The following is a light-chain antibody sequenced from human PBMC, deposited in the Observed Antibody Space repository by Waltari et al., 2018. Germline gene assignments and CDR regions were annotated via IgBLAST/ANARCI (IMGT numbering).Light chain of an antibody. V-gene: IGKV1-39*01. CDR1: QSISDC. CDR2: AAS. Sequence: DIQLTQSPSSLSASVGDRVTIPCRASQSISDCLNWYQQKPGKATKVLIYAASRLHSGVPSRFSGSGSGTDFTLTISSLQPEDFATYYCQQSYSPPTWTFGQGTKVEIK. CDR3: QQSYSPPTWT. J-gene: IGKJ1*01.